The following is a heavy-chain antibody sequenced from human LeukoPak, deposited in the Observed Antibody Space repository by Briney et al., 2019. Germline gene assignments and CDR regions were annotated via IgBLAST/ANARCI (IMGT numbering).Heavy chain of an antibody. D-gene: IGHD4-17*01. CDR2: IRGSGDST. V-gene: IGHV3-23*01. Sequence: GGSLSLSCVASGFTFSSYAMNWVRQAPGKGLEWVSGIRGSGDSTYYADSVKGRFTISRDNSESTVYLQMNSLRAEETAVYYCTVPYGDYVSWGQGTLVTVSS. CDR1: GFTFSSYA. CDR3: TVPYGDYVS. J-gene: IGHJ5*02.